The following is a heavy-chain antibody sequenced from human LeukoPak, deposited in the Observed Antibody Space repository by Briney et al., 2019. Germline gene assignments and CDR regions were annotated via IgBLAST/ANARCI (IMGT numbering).Heavy chain of an antibody. V-gene: IGHV3-21*04. CDR1: GFTFSSYS. D-gene: IGHD3-22*01. CDR3: ARRYDSSGRNWFDP. CDR2: ISSSSSYI. Sequence: PGGSLRLSCAASGFTFSSYSMNWVRQAPGKGLEWVSSISSSSSYIYYADSVKGRFTISRDNAKNSLYLQMNSLRAEDTAVYYCARRYDSSGRNWFDPWGQGTLVTVSS. J-gene: IGHJ5*02.